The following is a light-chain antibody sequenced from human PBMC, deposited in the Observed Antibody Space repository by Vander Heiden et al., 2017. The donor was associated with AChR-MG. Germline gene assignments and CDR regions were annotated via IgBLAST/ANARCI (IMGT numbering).Light chain of an antibody. CDR1: SSNIGSNT. CDR2: SNN. J-gene: IGLJ2*01. Sequence: QSVLTQPPSASGTPGQRVTISCSGSSSNIGSNTVNWYQQLPGTAPKLLSYSNNQRPSGVPDRFSGSKSGTSASPAISGLQSEDEADYYCAAWDDSLNGPVVFGGGTKLTVL. CDR3: AAWDDSLNGPVV. V-gene: IGLV1-44*01.